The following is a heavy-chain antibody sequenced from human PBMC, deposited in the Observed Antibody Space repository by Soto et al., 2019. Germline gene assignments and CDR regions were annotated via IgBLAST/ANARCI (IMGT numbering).Heavy chain of an antibody. D-gene: IGHD3-10*01. CDR1: GGSVSSGSYY. V-gene: IGHV4-61*01. J-gene: IGHJ6*02. Sequence: SETLSLTCTVSGGSVSSGSYYWSWIWQPPGKGLEWIGYIYYSGSTNYNPSLKSRVTISVDTSKNQFSLKLSSVTAADTAVYYCARDRYYGSGSYTGYYYGMDVWGQGTTVTVSS. CDR3: ARDRYYGSGSYTGYYYGMDV. CDR2: IYYSGST.